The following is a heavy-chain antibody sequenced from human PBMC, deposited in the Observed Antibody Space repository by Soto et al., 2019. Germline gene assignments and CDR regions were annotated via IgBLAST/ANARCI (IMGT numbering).Heavy chain of an antibody. CDR3: ARVSGSYRFYYYMDV. V-gene: IGHV1-8*01. Sequence: SVNVSWKASGYTFSIYDINWVRQATGQGLEWMGWMNPNSGNTGYAQKFQGRVTMTRNTSISTAYMELSSLRSEDTAVYYCARVSGSYRFYYYMDVWGKGTTVTAP. J-gene: IGHJ6*03. CDR2: MNPNSGNT. CDR1: GYTFSIYD. D-gene: IGHD3-16*02.